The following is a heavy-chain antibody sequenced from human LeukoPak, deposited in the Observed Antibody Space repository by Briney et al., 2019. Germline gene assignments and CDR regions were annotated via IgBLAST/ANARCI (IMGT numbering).Heavy chain of an antibody. CDR1: GFTFSSYE. CDR3: ARHSYGYYYYYMDV. CDR2: ISSSGSTI. Sequence: GGSLRLSCAASGFTFSSYEMNWVRQAPGKGLEWVSYISSSGSTIYYADSVKGRFTISRDNAKNSLYLQMNSLRAEDTAVYYCARHSYGYYYYYMDVWGKGTTVTISS. V-gene: IGHV3-48*03. D-gene: IGHD5-18*01. J-gene: IGHJ6*03.